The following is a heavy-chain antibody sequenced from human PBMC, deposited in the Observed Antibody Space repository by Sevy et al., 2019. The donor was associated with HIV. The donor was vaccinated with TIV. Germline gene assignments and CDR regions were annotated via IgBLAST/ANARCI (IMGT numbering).Heavy chain of an antibody. V-gene: IGHV3-30*02. CDR3: VKNTASAGTGGFDY. CDR2: IGYNGADR. CDR1: GFTFSDYG. D-gene: IGHD6-13*01. J-gene: IGHJ4*02. Sequence: GGSLRLSCTTSGFTFSDYGMNWVRQAPGKGLEWVTFIGYNGADRYYSDSVKGRFAISRDNSKNTLLLQMNSLRAEDTAIYYCVKNTASAGTGGFDYWGQGALVTVSS.